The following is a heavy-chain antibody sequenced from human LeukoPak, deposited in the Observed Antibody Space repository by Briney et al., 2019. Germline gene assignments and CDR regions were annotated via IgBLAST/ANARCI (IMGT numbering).Heavy chain of an antibody. V-gene: IGHV1-46*01. CDR1: GYSFTSYY. D-gene: IGHD1-26*01. CDR2: IDPSGGST. Sequence: GASVKVSCKASGYSFTSYYMQWLRQAPGQGLEGMGIIDPSGGSTGYAPKFQGRVIMTRDTSTSTVYMDLSSLRSEDTAVYYCARDSSGSYDHWGQGTLVTVYS. J-gene: IGHJ1*01. CDR3: ARDSSGSYDH.